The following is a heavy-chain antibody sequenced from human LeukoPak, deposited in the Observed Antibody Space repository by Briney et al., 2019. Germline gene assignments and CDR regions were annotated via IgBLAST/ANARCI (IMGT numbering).Heavy chain of an antibody. Sequence: ASVKVSCKASGYTFTSYDNNWVRQATGQGLEWMGWMNPNSGNTGYAQKFQGRVTMTRNTSISTAYMELSSLRSEDTAVYYCARGGGGYCSSTSCSYYFDYWGQGTLVTVSS. V-gene: IGHV1-8*01. CDR2: MNPNSGNT. CDR3: ARGGGGYCSSTSCSYYFDY. CDR1: GYTFTSYD. J-gene: IGHJ4*02. D-gene: IGHD2-2*01.